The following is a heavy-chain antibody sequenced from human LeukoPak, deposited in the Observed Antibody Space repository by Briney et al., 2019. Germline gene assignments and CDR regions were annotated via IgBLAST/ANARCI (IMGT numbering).Heavy chain of an antibody. CDR3: ASGEMTTVDY. Sequence: QPGGSLRLSCAASGIAFSSSAMSWVRQAPGKGLEWVSAISGSGGSPYYADSVKGRFTISTDNSKNTLYLQMNSLRAEDTAVYYCASGEMTTVDYWGQGTLVTVSS. CDR2: ISGSGGSP. D-gene: IGHD4-17*01. V-gene: IGHV3-23*01. J-gene: IGHJ4*02. CDR1: GIAFSSSA.